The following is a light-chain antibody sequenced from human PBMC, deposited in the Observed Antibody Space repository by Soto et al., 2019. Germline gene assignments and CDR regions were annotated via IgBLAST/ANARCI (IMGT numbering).Light chain of an antibody. Sequence: QSALTQPRSVSGSPGQSVTITCTGTSSDVGGYDYVSWCQQHPGKAPKLIIYDVTKRPSGVPDRFSGSKSGITASLTISGLQAEDEAEYYCSSYTSSTTRVLFGGGTKLTVL. CDR2: DVT. CDR1: SSDVGGYDY. J-gene: IGLJ2*01. V-gene: IGLV2-11*01. CDR3: SSYTSSTTRVL.